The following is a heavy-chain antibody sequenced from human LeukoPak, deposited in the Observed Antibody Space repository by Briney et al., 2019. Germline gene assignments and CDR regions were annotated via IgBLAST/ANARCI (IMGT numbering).Heavy chain of an antibody. J-gene: IGHJ4*02. V-gene: IGHV3-7*04. CDR1: GFTLSSFW. CDR3: ARGDGCSSTSCYHIDF. Sequence: GGSLRLSCAPSGFTLSSFWMSWVRQTPGKGLEWVANIKQDGRERYYVDSVKGRFTISRDNAKNSLFLQMNSLRAEDTAVYYCARGDGCSSTSCYHIDFWGQGTLVTVSS. CDR2: IKQDGRER. D-gene: IGHD2-2*01.